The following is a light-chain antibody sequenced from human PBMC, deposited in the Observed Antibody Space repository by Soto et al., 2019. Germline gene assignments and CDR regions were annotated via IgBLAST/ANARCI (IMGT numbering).Light chain of an antibody. CDR3: QLYGSSPPYT. V-gene: IGKV3-20*01. Sequence: EIVLTQSPGTLSLSPGERATLSCRASQSVSSSYLDWYQQNPGQAPRLLIYGASSKATDIPHRFSGSGSGAIFTLTISRLEPEDIAVYYSQLYGSSPPYTFDQGNTLEIK. CDR1: QSVSSSY. CDR2: GAS. J-gene: IGKJ2*01.